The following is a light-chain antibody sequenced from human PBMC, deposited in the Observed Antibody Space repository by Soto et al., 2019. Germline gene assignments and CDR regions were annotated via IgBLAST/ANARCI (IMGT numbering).Light chain of an antibody. CDR1: QSVSSSY. J-gene: IGKJ1*01. CDR3: QQYGSSPGT. Sequence: EIVLTQSPGTLSLSPGERATLSCRASQSVSSSYLAWYQQEPGQAPRLLIYGASSRATGIPDRFSGSGSGTDFTLTISRLEPEDFAVYYCQQYGSSPGTFGQGTKVDNK. V-gene: IGKV3-20*01. CDR2: GAS.